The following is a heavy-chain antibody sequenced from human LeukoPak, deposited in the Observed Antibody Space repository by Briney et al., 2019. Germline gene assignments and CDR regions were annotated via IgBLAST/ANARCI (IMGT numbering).Heavy chain of an antibody. V-gene: IGHV3-49*03. Sequence: GRSLRLSCTASGFTFGDYAMSWFRQAPGKGLEWVGFIRSKAYGGTTEYAASVKGRFTISRDDSKSIAYLQMNSLKTEDTAVYYCTRDLTVVSILYYYYMDVWGKGTTVTVSS. CDR1: GFTFGDYA. CDR3: TRDLTVVSILYYYYMDV. J-gene: IGHJ6*03. D-gene: IGHD4-23*01. CDR2: IRSKAYGGTT.